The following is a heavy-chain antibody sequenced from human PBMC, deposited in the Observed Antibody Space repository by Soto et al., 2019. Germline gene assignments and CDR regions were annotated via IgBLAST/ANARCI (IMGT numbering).Heavy chain of an antibody. J-gene: IGHJ5*02. V-gene: IGHV4-31*03. CDR2: IYYSGST. Sequence: TLSLTCTVSGGSISSGGYYWSWIRQHPGKGLEWIGYIYYSGSTYYNPSLKSRVTISVDTSKNQFSLKPSSVTAADTAVYYCARDSRGGGFDPWGQGTLVTVSS. CDR3: ARDSRGGGFDP. D-gene: IGHD3-16*01. CDR1: GGSISSGGYY.